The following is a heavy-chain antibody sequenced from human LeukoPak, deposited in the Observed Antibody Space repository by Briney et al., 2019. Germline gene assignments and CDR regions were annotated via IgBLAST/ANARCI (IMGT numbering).Heavy chain of an antibody. V-gene: IGHV4-59*01. CDR2: IYYSGST. D-gene: IGHD3-10*01. CDR1: GGSISSYY. Sequence: SETLSLTCTVSGGSISSYYWTWIRQPPGKGLEWIGSIYYSGSTNYNASLKSRVTISVDTSKNQFSLKLSSVTAADTAVYYCARGEDYYGSGPLWGQGTLVTVSS. J-gene: IGHJ4*02. CDR3: ARGEDYYGSGPL.